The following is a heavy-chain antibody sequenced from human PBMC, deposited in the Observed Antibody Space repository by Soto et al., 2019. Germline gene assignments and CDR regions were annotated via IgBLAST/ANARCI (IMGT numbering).Heavy chain of an antibody. V-gene: IGHV3-30-3*01. J-gene: IGHJ4*02. CDR2: ISYDGSNK. D-gene: IGHD2-15*01. CDR1: GFTFSSYA. Sequence: GGSLRLSCAASGFTFSSYAMHWVRQAPGKGLEWVAVISYDGSNKYYADSVKGRFTISRDNSKNTLYLQMNSLRAEDTAVYYCAIGPEYHGGNGYSGQALLVTVS. CDR3: AIGPEYHGGNGY.